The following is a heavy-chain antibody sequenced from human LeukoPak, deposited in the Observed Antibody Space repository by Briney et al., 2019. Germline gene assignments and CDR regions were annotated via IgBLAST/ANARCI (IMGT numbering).Heavy chain of an antibody. J-gene: IGHJ4*02. CDR3: ARRRGSAMIHDS. CDR2: IDWDGGKR. D-gene: IGHD3-22*01. CDR1: RFKFEEYG. V-gene: IGHV3-20*04. Sequence: PGGSLRLSCTASRFKFEEYGVSWGRHILGGGLEWVSGIDWDGGKRGYADSGKGRSTISRDNAKKSVSLQMNSLRAEDTALYYCARRRGSAMIHDSWGQGILVTVSS.